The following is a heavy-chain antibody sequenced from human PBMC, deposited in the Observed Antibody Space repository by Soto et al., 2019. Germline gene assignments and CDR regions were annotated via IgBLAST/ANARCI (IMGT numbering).Heavy chain of an antibody. Sequence: GGSLRLSCAASGFTFSSYAMHWVRQAPGKGLEWVAVISYDGSNKYYADSVKGRFTISRDNSKNTLYLQMNSLRAEDTAVYYCATSNVLRFLEWLPPLWDYYYGMDVWGQGTTVTVSS. V-gene: IGHV3-30-3*01. CDR3: ATSNVLRFLEWLPPLWDYYYGMDV. J-gene: IGHJ6*02. CDR2: ISYDGSNK. D-gene: IGHD3-3*01. CDR1: GFTFSSYA.